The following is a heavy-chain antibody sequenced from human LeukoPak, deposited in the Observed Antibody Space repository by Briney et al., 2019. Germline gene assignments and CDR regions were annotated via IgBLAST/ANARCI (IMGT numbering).Heavy chain of an antibody. D-gene: IGHD1-1*01. V-gene: IGHV3-7*01. CDR1: GFTFSSYS. CDR2: IKEDGSEK. CDR3: ARDRTGNDY. J-gene: IGHJ4*02. Sequence: GGSLRLSCAASGFTFSSYSMNWLRQAPGKGLEWVANIKEDGSEKYYVDSVRGRFTISRDNAKNSLSLQMNSLRAEDTAVYYCARDRTGNDYWGQGALVTVSS.